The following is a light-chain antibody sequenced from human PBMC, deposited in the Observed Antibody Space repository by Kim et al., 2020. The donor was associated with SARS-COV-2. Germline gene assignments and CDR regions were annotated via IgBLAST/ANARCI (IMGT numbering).Light chain of an antibody. CDR3: QSYDSSNWV. CDR2: EDN. V-gene: IGLV6-57*04. J-gene: IGLJ3*02. Sequence: NFMLTQPHSVSESPGKTVTISCTRSSGSIASNYVQWYQQRPGSAPTTVIYEDNQRPSGVPDRFSGSIDSSSNSASLTISGLKTEDEADYYCQSYDSSNWVFGGGTKLPVL. CDR1: SGSIASNY.